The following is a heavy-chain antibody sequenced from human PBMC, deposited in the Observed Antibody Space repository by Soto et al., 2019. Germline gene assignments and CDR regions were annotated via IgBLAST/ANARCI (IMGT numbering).Heavy chain of an antibody. V-gene: IGHV4-59*01. J-gene: IGHJ4*02. CDR2: IYYSGST. D-gene: IGHD3-16*01. Sequence: SETLSLTCTVSGGSISSYYWSWIRQPPGKGLEWIGYIYYSGSTNYNPSLKSRVTISVDTSKNQFSPKLSSVTAADTAVYYCARDGSLRGRDGYRIDYWGQGTLVTVS. CDR1: GGSISSYY. CDR3: ARDGSLRGRDGYRIDY.